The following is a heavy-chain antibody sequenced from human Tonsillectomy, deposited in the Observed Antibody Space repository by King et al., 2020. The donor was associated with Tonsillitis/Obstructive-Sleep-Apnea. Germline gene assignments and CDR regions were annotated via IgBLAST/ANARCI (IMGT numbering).Heavy chain of an antibody. Sequence: VQLVESGGGLVQPGGSLRLSCAASGFTFSDHYMDWVRQAPGEGLEWVGRTRNKANSYTTEYAASVKGRFTISRDDSKNSLYLQMNSLKTEDTAVYYCATRFWSGYFHYYYMDVWGKGTTVTVSS. J-gene: IGHJ6*03. V-gene: IGHV3-72*01. D-gene: IGHD3-3*01. CDR1: GFTFSDHY. CDR2: TRNKANSYTT. CDR3: ATRFWSGYFHYYYMDV.